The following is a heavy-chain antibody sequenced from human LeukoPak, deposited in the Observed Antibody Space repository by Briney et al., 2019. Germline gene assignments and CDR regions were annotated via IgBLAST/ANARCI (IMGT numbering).Heavy chain of an antibody. CDR1: GFTFSSYA. Sequence: PGGSLRLSCAASGFTFSSYAMSWVRQAPGKGLEWVSAFSASSGNTYYADSVKGRFTISRDNAKNSLFLQMNSLRAEDTALYYCARRFDYWGRGTLVTVSS. CDR3: ARRFDY. CDR2: FSASSGNT. J-gene: IGHJ4*02. V-gene: IGHV3-23*01.